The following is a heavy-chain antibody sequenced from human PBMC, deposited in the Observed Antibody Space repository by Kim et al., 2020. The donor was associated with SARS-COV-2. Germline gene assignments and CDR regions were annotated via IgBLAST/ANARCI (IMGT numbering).Heavy chain of an antibody. CDR2: IWYDGSNK. Sequence: GGSLRLSCAASGFTFSSYGMHWVRQAPGKGLEWVAVIWYDGSNKYYADSVKGRFTISRDNSKNTLYLQMNSLRAEDTAVYYCARATEGGVENREGVGYWGQGTLVTVSS. CDR1: GFTFSSYG. V-gene: IGHV3-33*01. J-gene: IGHJ4*02. CDR3: ARATEGGVENREGVGY. D-gene: IGHD3-10*01.